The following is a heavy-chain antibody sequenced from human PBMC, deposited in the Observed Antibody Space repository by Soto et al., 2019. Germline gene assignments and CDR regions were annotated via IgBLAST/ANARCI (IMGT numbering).Heavy chain of an antibody. CDR2: VSGSGDAT. Sequence: GGSLRLSCAASGITFTGFAFNWVRQSPGKGLEWVSTVSGSGDATHYADSVKGRFTISRDNSKNTLYLQMNSLRAEDTAIYYCARDPSTGYADYWGQGTLVTVSS. V-gene: IGHV3-23*01. CDR1: GITFTGFA. J-gene: IGHJ4*02. D-gene: IGHD3-9*01. CDR3: ARDPSTGYADY.